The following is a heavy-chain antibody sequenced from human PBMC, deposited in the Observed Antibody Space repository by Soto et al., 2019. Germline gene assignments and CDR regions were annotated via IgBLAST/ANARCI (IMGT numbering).Heavy chain of an antibody. CDR3: ASHYDSSGYYYRGLDY. D-gene: IGHD3-22*01. J-gene: IGHJ4*02. CDR1: GGTFSSYA. CDR2: IIPILGTA. V-gene: IGHV1-69*12. Sequence: QVQLVQSGAEVKKPGSSVKVSCKASGGTFSSYAISWVRQAPGQGLEWMGGIIPILGTADYAQKFQGRVTITADESTSTAYMGLSSLRSEDTAVYYCASHYDSSGYYYRGLDYWGQGTLVTVSS.